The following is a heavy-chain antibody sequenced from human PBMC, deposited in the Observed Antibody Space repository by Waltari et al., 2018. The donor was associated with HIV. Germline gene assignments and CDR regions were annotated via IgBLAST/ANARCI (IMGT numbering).Heavy chain of an antibody. Sequence: QITLKESGPPLVKPTQTLTLTCTFSGFSLSPSGVGVGWIRQPPGKALDWLALIYWNDDKQFSTSLKTRLTITKETSKNTVVPKMTNMDSVDTGTYYCAHKPSGSYYTSMENCLDPWRQGTLVTVSS. V-gene: IGHV2-5*01. CDR3: AHKPSGSYYTSMENCLDP. CDR2: IYWNDDK. D-gene: IGHD3-3*01. J-gene: IGHJ5*02. CDR1: GFSLSPSGVG.